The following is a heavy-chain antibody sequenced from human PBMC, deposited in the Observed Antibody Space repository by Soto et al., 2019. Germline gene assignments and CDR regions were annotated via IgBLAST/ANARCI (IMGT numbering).Heavy chain of an antibody. J-gene: IGHJ6*02. Sequence: PGGSLRLSCAASGFTFSSYGMHWVRQDPGKGLEWVAVIWYDGSNKYYADSVKGRFTISRDNSKNTLYLQMNSLRAEDTAVYYCATARAEYCGSTSSYLHPCYYYYGLAAWGQRTTVTVSS. CDR2: IWYDGSNK. V-gene: IGHV3-33*01. CDR1: GFTFSSYG. D-gene: IGHD2-2*01. CDR3: ATARAEYCGSTSSYLHPCYYYYGLAA.